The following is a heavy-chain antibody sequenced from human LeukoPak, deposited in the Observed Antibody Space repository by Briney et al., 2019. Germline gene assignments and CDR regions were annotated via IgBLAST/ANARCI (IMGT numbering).Heavy chain of an antibody. CDR1: GFTFSSYS. Sequence: PGGSLRLSCAASGFTFSSYSMNWVRQAPGKGLEWVSFISSIGGNIYYVDSVKGRLTISRDNADNSLYLQMNSLRAEDTAVYYCARSDNSNYCFDYWGQGTLVTVSS. CDR2: ISSIGGNI. V-gene: IGHV3-48*01. J-gene: IGHJ4*02. CDR3: ARSDNSNYCFDY. D-gene: IGHD4-11*01.